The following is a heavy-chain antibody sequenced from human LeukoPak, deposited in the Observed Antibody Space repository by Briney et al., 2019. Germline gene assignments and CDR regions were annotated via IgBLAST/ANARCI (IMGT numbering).Heavy chain of an antibody. J-gene: IGHJ4*02. Sequence: SETLSLTCTVSGGSISSYYWSWIRQPPGKGLEWIGYIYYSGSTNYNPSLKSRVTISADTSKNQFSLKLSSVTAADTAVYYCARDRGDGYNAIDYWGQGTLVTVSS. CDR1: GGSISSYY. D-gene: IGHD5-24*01. V-gene: IGHV4-59*01. CDR3: ARDRGDGYNAIDY. CDR2: IYYSGST.